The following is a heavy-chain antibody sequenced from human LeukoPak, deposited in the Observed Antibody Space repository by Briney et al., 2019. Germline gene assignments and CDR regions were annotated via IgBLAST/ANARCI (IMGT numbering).Heavy chain of an antibody. D-gene: IGHD6-19*01. V-gene: IGHV1-69*05. CDR2: IIPIFGTA. J-gene: IGHJ4*02. Sequence: SVKVSCKASGGTFSSYAISWVRQAPGQGPEWMGRIIPIFGTANYEQKFQGRVTITTDESTSTAYMELSSLRSEDTAVYYCARERGFIAVAGAFDYWGQGTLVTVSS. CDR3: ARERGFIAVAGAFDY. CDR1: GGTFSSYA.